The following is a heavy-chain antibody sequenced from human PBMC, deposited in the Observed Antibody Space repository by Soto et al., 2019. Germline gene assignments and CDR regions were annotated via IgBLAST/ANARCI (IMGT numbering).Heavy chain of an antibody. CDR1: GGSISSGGYS. J-gene: IGHJ5*02. CDR3: ARDRRGGAARGWFDP. Sequence: TLSLTFEVSGGSISSGGYSWSWIRQPPGKGLEWIGYIYHSGSTYYNPSLESRVTISVDRSKNQFSLKLSSVTAEDTAVYYCARDRRGGAARGWFDPWGQGTLGT. V-gene: IGHV4-30-2*01. CDR2: IYHSGST. D-gene: IGHD3-10*01.